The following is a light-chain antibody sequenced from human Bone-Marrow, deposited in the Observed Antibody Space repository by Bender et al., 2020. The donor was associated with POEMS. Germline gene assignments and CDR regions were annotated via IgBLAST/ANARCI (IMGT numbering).Light chain of an antibody. CDR3: GAWDAGLSGGV. CDR2: SDN. Sequence: QSVLTQPLSASGTPGQRVTISCSGSNSNIGTNAVNWYQQFPGTAPKLLIYSDNQRPSGVPDRFYAFKSGTSASLDISGLQSEDEADYYCGAWDAGLSGGVFGGGTKLTVL. J-gene: IGLJ3*02. V-gene: IGLV1-44*01. CDR1: NSNIGTNA.